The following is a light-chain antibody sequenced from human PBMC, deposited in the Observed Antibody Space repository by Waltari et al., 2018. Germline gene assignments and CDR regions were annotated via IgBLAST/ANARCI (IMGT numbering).Light chain of an antibody. J-gene: IGLJ2*01. CDR1: NIDNKT. Sequence: SGVLTQPPSVSGAPGPTAKITCRGTNIDNKTVHWPRPRPGQAPVLVIYDDSDRPSGIPERFSGSNSGNTATLTISRVEAGDEADYFCQVWDRSNEDAHPYGVFGGGTKLTVL. CDR2: DDS. V-gene: IGLV3-21*02. CDR3: QVWDRSNEDAHPYGV.